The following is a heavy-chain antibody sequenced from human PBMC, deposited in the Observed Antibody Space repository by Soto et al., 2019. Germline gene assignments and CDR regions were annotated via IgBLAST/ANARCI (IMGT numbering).Heavy chain of an antibody. CDR2: ISGSGGST. CDR1: GFTFSSYA. J-gene: IGHJ6*02. V-gene: IGHV3-23*01. Sequence: PGGSLRLSYAASGFTFSSYAMSWVRQAPGKGLEWVSAISGSGGSTYYADSVKGRFTISRDNSKNTLYLQMNSLRAEDTAVYYCARDYDFWSGYASNYYYYGMDVWGQGTTVTVSS. CDR3: ARDYDFWSGYASNYYYYGMDV. D-gene: IGHD3-3*01.